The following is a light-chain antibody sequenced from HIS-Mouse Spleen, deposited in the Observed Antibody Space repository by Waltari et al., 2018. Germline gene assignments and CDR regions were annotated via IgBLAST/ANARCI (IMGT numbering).Light chain of an antibody. J-gene: IGLJ3*02. Sequence: SYELTQPPSVSVSPGQTARITCSGDALPKQYAYWYQQKPGQAPVLVIYKDSERPSGIPERVSGSSSGTTVTLTISGVQAEDEADYYCQSADSSGTGWVFGGGTKLTVL. CDR2: KDS. CDR1: ALPKQY. V-gene: IGLV3-25*03. CDR3: QSADSSGTGWV.